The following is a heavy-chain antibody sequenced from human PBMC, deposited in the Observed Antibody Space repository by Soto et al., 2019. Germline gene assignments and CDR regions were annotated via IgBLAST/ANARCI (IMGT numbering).Heavy chain of an antibody. CDR3: ARVYPSDTRYGYVGNNWFDP. J-gene: IGHJ5*02. V-gene: IGHV1-3*01. CDR1: GFTFTSYA. D-gene: IGHD5-18*01. Sequence: ASVKVFCKASGFTFTSYAMHWVRQAPGQRLEWMGWINAGNGSTSYAQKFQGRVTMTRDTSTSTVYMELSSLRSEDTAVYYCARVYPSDTRYGYVGNNWFDPWGQGTLVTVS. CDR2: INAGNGST.